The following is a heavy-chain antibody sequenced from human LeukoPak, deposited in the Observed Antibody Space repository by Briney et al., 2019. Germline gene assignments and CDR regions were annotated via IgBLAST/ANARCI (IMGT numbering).Heavy chain of an antibody. D-gene: IGHD5-12*01. Sequence: GGSLRLSCAASGFTFSSYGMHWVRQAPGKGLEWVAVISYDGSNKYYADFVEGRFTISRDNSKNTLYLQMNSLRAEDTAVYYCAKVAGWILWGQGTMVTVSS. CDR3: AKVAGWIL. V-gene: IGHV3-30*18. CDR2: ISYDGSNK. CDR1: GFTFSSYG. J-gene: IGHJ3*01.